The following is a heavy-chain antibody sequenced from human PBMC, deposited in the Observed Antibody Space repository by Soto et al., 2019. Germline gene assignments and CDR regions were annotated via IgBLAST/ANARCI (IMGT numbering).Heavy chain of an antibody. J-gene: IGHJ4*02. D-gene: IGHD2-21*01. CDR1: GVSITDDNYY. CDR3: DGGLSGDKVDQ. Sequence: QLHLQESGPRLVKPSQTLSLTCTVSGVSITDDNYYWSWIRQSPGKGLEWIGHLYHGETTYTNPSLKSRPTISVDTSKTQFSLNLNSVTAADAAVYYCDGGLSGDKVDQWGQGTLVTVSS. V-gene: IGHV4-30-4*01. CDR2: LYHGETT.